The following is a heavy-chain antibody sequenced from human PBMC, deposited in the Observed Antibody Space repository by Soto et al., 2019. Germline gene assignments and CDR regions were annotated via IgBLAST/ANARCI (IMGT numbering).Heavy chain of an antibody. V-gene: IGHV4-31*03. Sequence: QVQLQESGPGLVKPSQTLSLTCTVSGGSISSGGYYWSWIRQHPGKGLEWIGYIYYSGSTYYNPYLKSRVTISVDTSQNQFSLTLRSVNAADTAVYYCARDSGLLEWYLAYWGQGTLVTVSS. CDR1: GGSISSGGYY. CDR3: ARDSGLLEWYLAY. J-gene: IGHJ4*02. CDR2: IYYSGST. D-gene: IGHD3-3*01.